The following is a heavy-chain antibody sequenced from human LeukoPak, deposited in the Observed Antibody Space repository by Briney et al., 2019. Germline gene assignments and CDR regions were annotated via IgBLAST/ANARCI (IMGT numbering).Heavy chain of an antibody. D-gene: IGHD3-10*01. CDR2: ISYDGSNK. V-gene: IGHV3-30*18. Sequence: GGSLRLSCAASGFTFSSYGMHWVRQAPGKGLEWVAVISYDGSNKYYADSVKGRFTISRDNSKNTLYLQMNSLRAEDTAVYYCANAPDLYGSGRRDDAFDIWGQGTMVTVSS. CDR1: GFTFSSYG. J-gene: IGHJ3*02. CDR3: ANAPDLYGSGRRDDAFDI.